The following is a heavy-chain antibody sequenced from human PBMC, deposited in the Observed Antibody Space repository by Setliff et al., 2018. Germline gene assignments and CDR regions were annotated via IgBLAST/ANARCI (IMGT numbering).Heavy chain of an antibody. CDR3: ARSRGAAGFVNWLDP. CDR1: GGSISRGDYY. CDR2: IYYSGST. J-gene: IGHJ5*02. Sequence: PSETLSLTCTVSGGSISRGDYYWSWIRQHPGKGLEWIGYIYYSGSTYYNPSLKSRVTISVDTSKNQFSLKLSSVTAADTAVYYCARSRGAAGFVNWLDPWGQGTLVTVSS. V-gene: IGHV4-31*03. D-gene: IGHD6-13*01.